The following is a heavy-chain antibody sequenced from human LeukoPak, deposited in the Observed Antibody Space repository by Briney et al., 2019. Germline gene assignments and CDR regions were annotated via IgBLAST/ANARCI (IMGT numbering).Heavy chain of an antibody. CDR1: GFTFSSYA. J-gene: IGHJ4*02. V-gene: IGHV3-30*04. CDR2: ISYDGSNK. CDR3: ARETFYYYDSSGYFDY. D-gene: IGHD3-22*01. Sequence: GGSLRLSYASSGFTFSSYAMHWVRQAPGKGLEWVAVISYDGSNKYYADSVKGRFTISRDNSKNTLYLQMNSLRAEDTAVYYCARETFYYYDSSGYFDYWGQGTLVTVSS.